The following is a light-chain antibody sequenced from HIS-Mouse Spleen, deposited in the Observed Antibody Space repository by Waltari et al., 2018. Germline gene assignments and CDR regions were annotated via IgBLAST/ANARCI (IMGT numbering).Light chain of an antibody. J-gene: IGKJ2*01. CDR2: AAS. Sequence: AIRITQSPSSFYASTRDRVSITCRASQGISSYLAWYKQKPGKAPKLLIYAASTLQSGVPSRFSGSGSGTDFTLTISCLQSEDFATYYCQQYYSYPYTFGQGTKLEIK. CDR1: QGISSY. V-gene: IGKV1-8*01. CDR3: QQYYSYPYT.